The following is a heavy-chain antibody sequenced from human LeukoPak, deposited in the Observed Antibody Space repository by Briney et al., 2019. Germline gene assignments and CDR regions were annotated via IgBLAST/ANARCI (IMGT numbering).Heavy chain of an antibody. Sequence: ASVKVSCRASGYTFTAHYIYWVRQAPGQGLEWMGWIDPNSGGTNYAQRFLGSVTMTGDTSINTAFMEVRRLRSDDTAIYYCARGRGTTMVRGVITNYFDLWGRGSLVTVSS. CDR1: GYTFTAHY. J-gene: IGHJ2*01. D-gene: IGHD3-10*01. V-gene: IGHV1-2*02. CDR2: IDPNSGGT. CDR3: ARGRGTTMVRGVITNYFDL.